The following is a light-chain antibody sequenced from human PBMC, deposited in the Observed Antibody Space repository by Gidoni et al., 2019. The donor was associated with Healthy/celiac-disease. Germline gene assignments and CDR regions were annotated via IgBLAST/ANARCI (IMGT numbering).Light chain of an antibody. CDR2: DAS. CDR3: QQYDNLPLT. CDR1: QDISNY. J-gene: IGKJ4*01. V-gene: IGKV1-33*01. Sequence: EIQMSPSPSSLSASVGVRVTITCQASQDISNYLKWYQQKPGKAPKLLIYDASNLETGVPSRFSGSGSGTDFTFTISSLQPEDIATYYCQQYDNLPLTFGGGTKVEIK.